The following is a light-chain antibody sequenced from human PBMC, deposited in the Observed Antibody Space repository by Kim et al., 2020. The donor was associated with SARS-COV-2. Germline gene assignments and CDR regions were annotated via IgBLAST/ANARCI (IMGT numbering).Light chain of an antibody. V-gene: IGKV3-20*01. J-gene: IGKJ2*01. CDR1: QSVDSNY. Sequence: LSPGERATLSCRASQSVDSNYLAWFQQKPGQAPRLLIYVASSRATGIPDRFSGSGSGTDFTLTISRLEPEDFAVYYCQQYGSSPYTFGQGTKLEI. CDR3: QQYGSSPYT. CDR2: VAS.